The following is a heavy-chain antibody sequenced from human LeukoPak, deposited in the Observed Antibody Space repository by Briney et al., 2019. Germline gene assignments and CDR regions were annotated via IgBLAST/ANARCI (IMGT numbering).Heavy chain of an antibody. J-gene: IGHJ4*02. CDR1: GFHFSSYG. CDR3: ARTREQWQVLDY. Sequence: GGSLRLSCAVSGFHFSSYGMHWVRQAPGKGLEWVAVISNEGSDKYYADSVKGRFTMSRDNSKNMVYLQMNSLRVEDTAVYYCARTREQWQVLDYWGQGTLVTVSS. V-gene: IGHV3-30*03. CDR2: ISNEGSDK. D-gene: IGHD6-19*01.